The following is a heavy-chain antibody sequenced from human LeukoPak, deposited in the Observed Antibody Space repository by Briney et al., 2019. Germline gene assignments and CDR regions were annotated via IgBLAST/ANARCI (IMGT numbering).Heavy chain of an antibody. CDR1: GFTFSSYA. CDR3: AKGVSTTVVRLYFDY. J-gene: IGHJ4*02. CDR2: ISGSGGST. V-gene: IGHV3-23*01. D-gene: IGHD4-23*01. Sequence: HPGGSLRLSCAASGFTFSSYAMSWVRQAPGKGLEWVSAISGSGGSTYYADSVKGRFTISRDNSKNTLYLQMNNLRAEDTAVYYCAKGVSTTVVRLYFDYWGQGTLVTVSS.